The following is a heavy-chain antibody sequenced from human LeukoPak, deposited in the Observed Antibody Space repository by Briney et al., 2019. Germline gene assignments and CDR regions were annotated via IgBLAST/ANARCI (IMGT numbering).Heavy chain of an antibody. D-gene: IGHD3-9*01. CDR2: INPSSGGT. J-gene: IGHJ4*02. CDR3: ARASGDILTGYSSYFDY. V-gene: IGHV1-2*02. Sequence: ASVKVCCKASGYTYTGYYMHWVRQAPGQGLEWMGWINPSSGGTNYAQKFQGRVTMTRDTSISTAYMELSRLRSDDTAVYYCARASGDILTGYSSYFDYWGQGTLVTVSS. CDR1: GYTYTGYY.